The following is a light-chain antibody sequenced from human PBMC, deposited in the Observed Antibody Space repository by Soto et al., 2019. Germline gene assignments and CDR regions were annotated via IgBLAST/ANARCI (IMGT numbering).Light chain of an antibody. J-gene: IGLJ3*02. CDR1: SSNIGSNT. CDR2: SNV. V-gene: IGLV1-44*01. CDR3: AAWDGSLNGWV. Sequence: QSVLTQAPSVSGTPGQRVTISCSGSSSNIGSNTVSWYQQVPGTAPKVLIYSNVQRPSGVPDRFSGSKSGTSASLAIGGLQSEDGADYYCAAWDGSLNGWVFGGGTQLTVL.